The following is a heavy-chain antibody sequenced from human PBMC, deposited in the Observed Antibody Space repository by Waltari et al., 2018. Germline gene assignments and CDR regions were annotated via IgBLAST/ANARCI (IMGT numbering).Heavy chain of an antibody. CDR1: GGSISSSSYY. D-gene: IGHD3-10*01. J-gene: IGHJ1*01. CDR3: ARAKGILGDFQH. Sequence: QLQLQESGPGLVKPSETLSLTCTVSGGSISSSSYYWGWIRQPPGKGLEWIGSIYYSGSTYYNPSLKSRVTISVDTSKNQFSLKLSSVTAADTAVYYCARAKGILGDFQHWGQGTLVTVSS. V-gene: IGHV4-39*07. CDR2: IYYSGST.